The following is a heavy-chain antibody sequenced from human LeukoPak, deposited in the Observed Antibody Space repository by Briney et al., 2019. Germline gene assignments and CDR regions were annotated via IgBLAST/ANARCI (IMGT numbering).Heavy chain of an antibody. CDR2: ISSGGDT. CDR1: DLTVSGKY. CDR3: VKNSGGGYCTSTSCHRDYYYYGLDV. V-gene: IGHV3-53*01. J-gene: IGHJ6*02. Sequence: GGSLRLSCAVSDLTVSGKYMSWVRQAPGRGLGWVSLISSGGDTYYADSMKGRFTISRDNSRNTLYLQMNSLRADDTAVYYCVKNSGGGYCTSTSCHRDYYYYGLDVWGQGTTVIVSS. D-gene: IGHD2-2*02.